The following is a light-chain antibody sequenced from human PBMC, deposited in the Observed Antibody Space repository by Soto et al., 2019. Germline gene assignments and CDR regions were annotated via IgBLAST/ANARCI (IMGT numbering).Light chain of an antibody. V-gene: IGKV2-24*01. CDR3: VQGTLFPQT. CDR2: KIS. CDR1: QTLVHSDGNTY. J-gene: IGKJ5*01. Sequence: DIVMTQTPLCSTVSVGHPAAISFKASQTLVHSDGNTYLSWLHQRPGQPPRLLIYKISNRFSGVPDRFSGSGAGTEFTLKISRVEPEDVGIYYCVQGTLFPQTFGQGTRLENK.